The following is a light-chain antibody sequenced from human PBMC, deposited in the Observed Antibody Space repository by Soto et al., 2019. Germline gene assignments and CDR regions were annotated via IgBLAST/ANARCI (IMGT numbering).Light chain of an antibody. V-gene: IGKV1-5*03. Sequence: DLPMTQSPSTLSASVGDRVTITCRASQSISSWLAWYQQKPGKAPKLLIYKASSLESGVPSRFSGSGSGTEFTLTISSLQPDDFATYYCQQYNSGEWTFGQGTKVEIK. CDR1: QSISSW. J-gene: IGKJ1*01. CDR3: QQYNSGEWT. CDR2: KAS.